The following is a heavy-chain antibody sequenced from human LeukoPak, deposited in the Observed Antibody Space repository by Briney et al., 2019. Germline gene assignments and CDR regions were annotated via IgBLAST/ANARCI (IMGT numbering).Heavy chain of an antibody. D-gene: IGHD6-19*01. CDR2: VYNDGRIT. CDR1: GFTFSSDW. Sequence: GGSLRLSCAASGFTFSSDWMHWVRQAPGKGLVWISCVYNDGRITTYADSVKGRFTISRDNAKNTLYLQMNSLRPEDTAVYYCARGGIAMGVDYWGQGTLVTVS. CDR3: ARGGIAMGVDY. J-gene: IGHJ4*02. V-gene: IGHV3-74*01.